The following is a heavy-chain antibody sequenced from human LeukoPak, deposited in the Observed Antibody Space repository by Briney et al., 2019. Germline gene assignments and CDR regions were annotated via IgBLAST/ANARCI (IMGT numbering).Heavy chain of an antibody. CDR2: ISNSGST. D-gene: IGHD3-22*01. J-gene: IGHJ4*02. Sequence: SETLSLTCAVSGGYVNRGTFFWTWIRKPPGKGLEWIEYISNSGSTNYHPSLKSRVTISSDTSKTQFTLKLTSVTAADTAVYYCARSPSGYRFDSWGQGTLVTVSS. CDR3: ARSPSGYRFDS. CDR1: GGYVNRGTFF. V-gene: IGHV4-61*01.